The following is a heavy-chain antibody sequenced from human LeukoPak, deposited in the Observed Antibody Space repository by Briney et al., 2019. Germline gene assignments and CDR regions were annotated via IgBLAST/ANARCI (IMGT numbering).Heavy chain of an antibody. V-gene: IGHV3-21*01. J-gene: IGHJ4*02. CDR2: IRSSDTYI. D-gene: IGHD3-22*01. Sequence: KTGGSLRLSCAASGFTFSSYSMNWVRQAPGKGLEWVSSIRSSDTYIYYADSVRGRFTISRDNAKNSLYLQMNSLRAEDTAVYYCARDARNPSPFYYYDSSGYDYWGQGTLVTVSS. CDR1: GFTFSSYS. CDR3: ARDARNPSPFYYYDSSGYDY.